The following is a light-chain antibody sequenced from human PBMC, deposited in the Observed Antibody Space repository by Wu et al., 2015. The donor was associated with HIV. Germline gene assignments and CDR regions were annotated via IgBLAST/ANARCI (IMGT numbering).Light chain of an antibody. V-gene: IGKV3-15*01. CDR1: QSVGTK. CDR2: GAS. Sequence: VSLSCRASQSVGTKLAWYQQKLGPGSQTLIHGASTRANGVPARFSGSGSGTDFTLTISSLQSEDIGVYFCQQYKDWPPFTFGPGTTVEIK. CDR3: QQYKDWPPFT. J-gene: IGKJ3*01.